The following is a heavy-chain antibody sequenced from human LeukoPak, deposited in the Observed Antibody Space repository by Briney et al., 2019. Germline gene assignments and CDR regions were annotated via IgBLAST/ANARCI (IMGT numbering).Heavy chain of an antibody. Sequence: GGSLRLSCAASGFTFSSYSMNWVRQAQGEGLERVGRILSKTSGGTTDYATPVKGRFTISRDDSKNMLYLHMNSLQIEDTAVYYCADYYASGSYPPWGQGTLVTVSS. CDR3: ADYYASGSYPP. D-gene: IGHD3-10*01. CDR1: GFTFSSYS. CDR2: ILSKTSGGTT. J-gene: IGHJ5*02. V-gene: IGHV3-15*07.